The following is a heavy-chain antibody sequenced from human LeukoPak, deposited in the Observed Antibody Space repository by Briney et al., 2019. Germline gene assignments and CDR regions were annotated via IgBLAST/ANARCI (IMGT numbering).Heavy chain of an antibody. V-gene: IGHV3-30*04. D-gene: IGHD3-9*01. Sequence: PGRSLRLSCAASGFTFSCYAMHWVRQAPGKGLEWVAVISYDGSNKYYADSVKGRFTISRDNSKNTLYLQMNSLRAEDTAVYYCARDPHYDILTGYCDYWGQGTLVTVSS. J-gene: IGHJ4*02. CDR2: ISYDGSNK. CDR1: GFTFSCYA. CDR3: ARDPHYDILTGYCDY.